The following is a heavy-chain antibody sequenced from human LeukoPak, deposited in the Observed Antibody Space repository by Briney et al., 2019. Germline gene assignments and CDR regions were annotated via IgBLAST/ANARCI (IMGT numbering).Heavy chain of an antibody. Sequence: SETLSLTCTVSGYSISSGYYWGWIRQPPGKGLEWIGEINHSGSTNYNPSLKSRVTISVDTSKNQFSLKLNSVTAADTAVYYCARGALVLSSVYYYYYMDVWGKGTTVTVSS. CDR1: GYSISSGYY. V-gene: IGHV4-38-2*02. CDR2: INHSGST. CDR3: ARGALVLSSVYYYYYMDV. J-gene: IGHJ6*03. D-gene: IGHD6-6*01.